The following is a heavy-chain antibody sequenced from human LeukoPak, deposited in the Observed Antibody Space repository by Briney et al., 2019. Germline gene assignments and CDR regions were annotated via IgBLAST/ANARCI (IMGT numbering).Heavy chain of an antibody. CDR1: GFTFSSYW. Sequence: PGGSLRLSCAASGFTFSSYWMSWVRQAPGKGLEWVANIKEDGSETYYVDSVRGRFTISRDNAKNSLYLQMNSLRAEDTAVYYCARAMIVVATYYFDYWGQGTLVTVSS. V-gene: IGHV3-7*01. D-gene: IGHD3-22*01. J-gene: IGHJ4*02. CDR3: ARAMIVVATYYFDY. CDR2: IKEDGSET.